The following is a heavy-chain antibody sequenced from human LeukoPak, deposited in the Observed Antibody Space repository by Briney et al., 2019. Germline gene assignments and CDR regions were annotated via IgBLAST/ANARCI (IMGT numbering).Heavy chain of an antibody. CDR2: ISSSSSTI. Sequence: GGSLRLSCAASGFTFSSYSMNWVRQAPGKGLEWVSYISSSSSTIYYADSVKGRFTISRDNAKNSLYLQMNSLRAEDTAVYYCARESVAMIVPPLDYGMDVWGQGTTVTVSS. D-gene: IGHD3-22*01. CDR3: ARESVAMIVPPLDYGMDV. V-gene: IGHV3-48*04. CDR1: GFTFSSYS. J-gene: IGHJ6*02.